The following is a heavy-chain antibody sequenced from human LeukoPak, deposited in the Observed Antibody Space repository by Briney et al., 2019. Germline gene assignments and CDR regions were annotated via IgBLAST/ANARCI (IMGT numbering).Heavy chain of an antibody. CDR3: ARLPFMVRGSFFDY. CDR2: TYYKSKWYN. Sequence: SQTLSLTCAISGDSVSSNTVAWNWIRQSPSRGLEWLGRTYYKSKWYNDYAVSVQSRIIINPDTSKNQFSLKLSSVTAADTAVYYCARLPFMVRGSFFDYWGQGTLVTVSS. D-gene: IGHD3-10*01. CDR1: GDSVSSNTVA. J-gene: IGHJ4*02. V-gene: IGHV6-1*01.